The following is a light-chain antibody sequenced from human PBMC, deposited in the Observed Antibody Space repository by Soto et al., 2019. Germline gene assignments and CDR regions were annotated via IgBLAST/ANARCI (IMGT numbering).Light chain of an antibody. CDR3: CSYTPLDTLL. V-gene: IGLV2-23*01. J-gene: IGLJ2*01. Sequence: QSALTQPASVSGSPGQSVTISCTGTSNDVGNYNVVSWYQHHPDKAPTVIIFEGTKRPSGVSDRFSGSRSGITASLTISGLQAEDEADYYCCSYTPLDTLLFGGGTKLTVL. CDR1: SNDVGNYNV. CDR2: EGT.